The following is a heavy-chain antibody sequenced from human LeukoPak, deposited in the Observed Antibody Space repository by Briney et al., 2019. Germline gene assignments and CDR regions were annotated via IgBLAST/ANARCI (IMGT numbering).Heavy chain of an antibody. Sequence: SETLSLTCTVSGGSISSGSYYWSWIRQPAGKALECIGRIYTSGSTHYNPSLKSRVTISVDTSKNQFSLNLNSVTAADTAVYYCARAVGSSESNWFDPWGQGTLATVSS. D-gene: IGHD6-19*01. CDR2: IYTSGST. CDR3: ARAVGSSESNWFDP. CDR1: GGSISSGSYY. J-gene: IGHJ5*02. V-gene: IGHV4-61*02.